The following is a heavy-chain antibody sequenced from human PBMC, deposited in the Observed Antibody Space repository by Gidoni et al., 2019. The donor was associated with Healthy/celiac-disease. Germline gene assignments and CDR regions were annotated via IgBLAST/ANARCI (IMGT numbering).Heavy chain of an antibody. CDR3: AKTADRYCSGGSCYSNY. J-gene: IGHJ4*02. D-gene: IGHD2-15*01. V-gene: IGHV3-23*04. CDR2: ISGSGGST. CDR1: GFTFSSYA. Sequence: EVQLVESGGGLVQPGGSLRLSCAASGFTFSSYAMSWVRQAPGKGLEWVSAISGSGGSTYYADSVKGRFTISRDNSKNTLYLQMNSLRAEDTAVYYCAKTADRYCSGGSCYSNYWGQGTLVTVSS.